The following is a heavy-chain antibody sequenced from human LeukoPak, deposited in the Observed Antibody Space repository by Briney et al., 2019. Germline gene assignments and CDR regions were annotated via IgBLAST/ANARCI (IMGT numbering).Heavy chain of an antibody. Sequence: GASVKVSCKASGYTFTGYYMHWVRQAPGQGLEWMGWINPNSGGTNYAQKFQGRVTMTRDTSISTACMELSRLRSDDTAVYYRARGSLYDYVWGADYWGQGTLVTVSS. CDR3: ARGSLYDYVWGADY. J-gene: IGHJ4*02. D-gene: IGHD3-16*01. CDR2: INPNSGGT. CDR1: GYTFTGYY. V-gene: IGHV1-2*02.